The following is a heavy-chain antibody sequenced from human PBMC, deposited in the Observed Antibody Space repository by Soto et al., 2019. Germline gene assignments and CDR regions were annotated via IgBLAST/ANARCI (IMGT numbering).Heavy chain of an antibody. CDR1: GFTFSNAW. CDR3: TTALASPGGERLGSFDAFDI. D-gene: IGHD3-16*01. CDR2: IKSKTDGGTT. V-gene: IGHV3-15*07. Sequence: EVQLVESGGGLVKPGGSLRLSCAASGFTFSNAWMNWVRQAPGKGLEWVGRIKSKTDGGTTDYAAPVKGRFTISRDDSKNTLYLQMNSLKTEDTAVYYCTTALASPGGERLGSFDAFDIWGQGTMVTVSS. J-gene: IGHJ3*02.